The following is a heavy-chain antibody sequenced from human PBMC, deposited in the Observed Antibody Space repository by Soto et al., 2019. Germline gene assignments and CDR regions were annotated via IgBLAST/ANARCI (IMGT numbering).Heavy chain of an antibody. D-gene: IGHD6-13*01. CDR2: ISTSGGTT. CDR3: ATGTAAPAH. Sequence: EVQLLKSGGGLVQPGGSLRLSCAASGFTFSNFDMSWVRQAPGKGLEWVSGISTSGGTTYYADSVKGRFTSSRDNSKNTLYLQMTSLRAEDTAVYYCATGTAAPAHWGQGTLVTVSS. CDR1: GFTFSNFD. J-gene: IGHJ1*01. V-gene: IGHV3-23*01.